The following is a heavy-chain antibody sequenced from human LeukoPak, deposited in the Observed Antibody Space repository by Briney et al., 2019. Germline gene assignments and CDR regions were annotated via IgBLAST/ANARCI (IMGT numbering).Heavy chain of an antibody. CDR1: GYTFTGYY. V-gene: IGHV1-2*02. D-gene: IGHD3-22*01. CDR2: INPNSGGT. J-gene: IGHJ4*02. Sequence: GASVTVSCKASGYTFTGYYMHWVRQAPGQGLEWMGWINPNSGGTNYAQKFQGRVTMTRDTSISTAYMELSRLRSDDTAVYYCARDPSDYYDSSGYQTYYFDYWGQGTLVTVSS. CDR3: ARDPSDYYDSSGYQTYYFDY.